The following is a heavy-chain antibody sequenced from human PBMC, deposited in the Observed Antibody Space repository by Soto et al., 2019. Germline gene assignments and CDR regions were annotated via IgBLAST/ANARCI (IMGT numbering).Heavy chain of an antibody. CDR2: IIPILGIA. Sequence: QVQLVQSGAEVKKPGSSVKVSCKASGGTFSSYTISWVRQYPGQVREWMGRIIPILGIANYAQKFQGRVTITAYKSTSTAYMELSSLRSEDTAVYYCASGEWYGGNSYALAIWGQGTMVTVSS. D-gene: IGHD2-21*02. J-gene: IGHJ3*02. V-gene: IGHV1-69*02. CDR3: ASGEWYGGNSYALAI. CDR1: GGTFSSYT.